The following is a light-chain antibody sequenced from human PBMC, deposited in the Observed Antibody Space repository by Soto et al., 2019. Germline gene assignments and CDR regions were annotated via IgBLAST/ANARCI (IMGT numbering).Light chain of an antibody. V-gene: IGLV2-14*01. CDR1: SSDVGGFSY. J-gene: IGLJ1*01. Sequence: QSALTQPASVSGSPGQSITISCTGTSSDVGGFSYVSWYQQHPGKAPKLMVYEVSNRPSGVSNRFSGSKSGNRASLTISGLQAEDEADYYCSSYTSSSTRVFGTGTKLTVL. CDR3: SSYTSSSTRV. CDR2: EVS.